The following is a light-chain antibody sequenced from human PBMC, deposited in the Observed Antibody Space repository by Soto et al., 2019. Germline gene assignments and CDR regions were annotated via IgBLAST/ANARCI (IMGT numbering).Light chain of an antibody. J-gene: IGLJ1*01. CDR3: SSYTIRSTYV. Sequence: QSVLTQPASVSGSPGQSITISCTGTSSDVGGYNYVSWYQQHPGKAPKLVIYEVSDRPSGVSNRFSGSKSGNTASLTISGLQAEDADDYYCSSYTIRSTYVFGTGTKVTVL. CDR2: EVS. V-gene: IGLV2-14*01. CDR1: SSDVGGYNY.